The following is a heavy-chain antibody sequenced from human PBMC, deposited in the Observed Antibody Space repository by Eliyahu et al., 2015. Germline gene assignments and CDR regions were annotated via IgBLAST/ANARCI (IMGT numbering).Heavy chain of an antibody. Sequence: TISRDNSKNTLYLQMNSLRTEDTAVYYCSKYYLSIAVAGGAFDIWGQGTMVTVSS. V-gene: IGHV3-23*01. J-gene: IGHJ3*02. CDR3: SKYYLSIAVAGGAFDI. D-gene: IGHD6-19*01.